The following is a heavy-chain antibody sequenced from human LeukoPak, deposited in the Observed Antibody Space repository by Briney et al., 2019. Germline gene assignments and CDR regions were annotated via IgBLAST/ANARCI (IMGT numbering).Heavy chain of an antibody. Sequence: SMKGRFTISRDNAKNSLYLQTNSLRAEDTAVYYCARALWSGPVYYGMDVWGQGTTVTVSS. J-gene: IGHJ6*02. CDR3: ARALWSGPVYYGMDV. D-gene: IGHD3-10*01. V-gene: IGHV3-11*06.